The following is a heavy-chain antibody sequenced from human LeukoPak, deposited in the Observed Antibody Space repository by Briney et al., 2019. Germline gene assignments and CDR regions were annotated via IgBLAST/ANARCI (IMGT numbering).Heavy chain of an antibody. CDR1: GFTVSSNY. J-gene: IGHJ6*02. Sequence: PGGSLRLSCAASGFTVSSNYMSWVRQAPGKGLEWVSVIYSGGSTYYADSVKGRFTISRDNSKNTLYLQMNSLRAEDTAVYYCARGKENYYYGMDVWGQGTTVTVSS. V-gene: IGHV3-66*01. CDR2: IYSGGST. CDR3: ARGKENYYYGMDV.